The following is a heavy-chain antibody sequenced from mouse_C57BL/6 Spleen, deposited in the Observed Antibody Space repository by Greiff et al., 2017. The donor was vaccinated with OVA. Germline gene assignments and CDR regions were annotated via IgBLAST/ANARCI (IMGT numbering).Heavy chain of an antibody. CDR2: INPYNGDT. CDR3: ARSSLYDYDGGAMDY. Sequence: VQLKQSGPELVKPGDSVKISCKASGYSFTGYFMNWVMQSHGKSLEWIGRINPYNGDTFSNQKFKGKATLTVDKSSSTAHMELRSLTSEDSAVYYCARSSLYDYDGGAMDYWGQGTSVTVSS. CDR1: GYSFTGYF. V-gene: IGHV1-20*01. J-gene: IGHJ4*01. D-gene: IGHD2-4*01.